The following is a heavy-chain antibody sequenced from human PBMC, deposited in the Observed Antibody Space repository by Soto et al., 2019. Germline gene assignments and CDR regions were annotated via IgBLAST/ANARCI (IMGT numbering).Heavy chain of an antibody. D-gene: IGHD3-9*01. V-gene: IGHV4-31*03. J-gene: IGHJ4*02. CDR1: GASINSANNY. CDR3: ARTTYNELLISDF. Sequence: QVQLQESGPGLVKPSQTLSLTCSVSGASINSANNYWSWIRQLPGKGLEWIGFISYTGKTYYNPRLKSRVTISVDTSENQFSLNLTSVAAAETAVYYCARTTYNELLISDFWGQGTLVTVSS. CDR2: ISYTGKT.